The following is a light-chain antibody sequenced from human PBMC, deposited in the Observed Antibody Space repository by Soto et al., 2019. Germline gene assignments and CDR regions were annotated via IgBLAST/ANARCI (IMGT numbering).Light chain of an antibody. CDR1: QSVSSY. V-gene: IGKV3-11*01. CDR3: QQCSKLTRK. Sequence: EIVLWNSPSSLSSTTHDIATLSFRASQSVSSYLAWYQQKPGQAPRLLIYDASNRATGIPARFSGSGSGTDFTLTISSLEPEDFAVYYCQQCSKLTRKFSQGGKVDVK. CDR2: DAS. J-gene: IGKJ1*01.